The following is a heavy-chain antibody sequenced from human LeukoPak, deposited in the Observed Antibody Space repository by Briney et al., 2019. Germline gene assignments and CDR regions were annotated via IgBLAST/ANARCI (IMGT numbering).Heavy chain of an antibody. Sequence: PGGALRLSCAASGFTFSSYSMTWVRQAPGKGLEWVSSISSSSRSYIYYADSVKGRFTISRDNAKNSLYLQMNSLRAEDTAVYYCAQGRPDSGSYFAYWGQGTLVTVSS. CDR1: GFTFSSYS. D-gene: IGHD1-26*01. CDR3: AQGRPDSGSYFAY. J-gene: IGHJ4*02. CDR2: ISSSSRSYI. V-gene: IGHV3-21*01.